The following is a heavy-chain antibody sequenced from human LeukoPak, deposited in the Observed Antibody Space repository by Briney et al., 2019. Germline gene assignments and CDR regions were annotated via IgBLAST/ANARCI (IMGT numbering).Heavy chain of an antibody. CDR3: ARSGGSGWYNY. D-gene: IGHD6-19*01. Sequence: PSETLSLTCTVSGGSISSSSYYWGWIRQPPGKGLEWIGSIYYSGSTYYNPSLKSRVTISVDTSKNQFSLKLSSVTAADTAVYYCARSGGSGWYNYWGQGTLVTVSS. J-gene: IGHJ4*02. CDR2: IYYSGST. V-gene: IGHV4-39*07. CDR1: GGSISSSSYY.